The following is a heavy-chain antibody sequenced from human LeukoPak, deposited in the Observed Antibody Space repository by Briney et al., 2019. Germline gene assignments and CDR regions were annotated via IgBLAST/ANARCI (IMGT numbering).Heavy chain of an antibody. J-gene: IGHJ4*02. CDR2: VYYSENT. CDR1: GGSISSYY. Sequence: SETLSLTCTVSGGSISSYYWSWIRQPPGKGLEFIGYVYYSENTNNNFSLKSRVTISLDTSKNQFSLNLTSVTAADTAVYYCARQRCLGSSCHFDYWGQGTLVTVSS. CDR3: ARQRCLGSSCHFDY. V-gene: IGHV4-59*08. D-gene: IGHD6-13*01.